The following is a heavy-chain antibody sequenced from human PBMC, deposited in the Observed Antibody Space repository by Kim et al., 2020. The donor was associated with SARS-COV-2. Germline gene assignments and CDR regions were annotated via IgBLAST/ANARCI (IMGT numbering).Heavy chain of an antibody. Sequence: AQKFQGRVTITADKSTSTAYMELSSLRSEDTAVYYCARGPHYDAGWYFDLWGRGTLVTVSS. V-gene: IGHV1-69*04. D-gene: IGHD3-3*01. J-gene: IGHJ2*01. CDR3: ARGPHYDAGWYFDL.